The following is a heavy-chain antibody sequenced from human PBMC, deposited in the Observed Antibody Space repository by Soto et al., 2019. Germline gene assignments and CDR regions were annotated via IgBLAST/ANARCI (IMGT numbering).Heavy chain of an antibody. J-gene: IGHJ5*02. V-gene: IGHV3-15*01. CDR3: TSDLRSPARRFDP. D-gene: IGHD4-17*01. CDR2: IKSKTDGGST. Sequence: EAQLVESGGGFVKPGESLRLSCSASGFTFNTAWMNWVRQAPGQGLEWVGRIKSKTDGGSTDYAAPVRGRFSISRDDSQNTVSLQMNSLKTEDTAVYYCTSDLRSPARRFDPWGQGTLVAVSS. CDR1: GFTFNTAW.